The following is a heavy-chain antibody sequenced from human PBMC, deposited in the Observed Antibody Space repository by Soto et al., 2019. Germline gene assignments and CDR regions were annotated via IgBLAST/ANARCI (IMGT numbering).Heavy chain of an antibody. V-gene: IGHV4-34*01. CDR2: INHSGST. CDR1: GGSFSGYY. CDR3: AGEVGYCSGGSCYSERGDAFDI. Sequence: SETLSLTCAVYGGSFSGYYWSWIRQPPGKGLEWIGEINHSGSTNYNPSLKSRVTISVDTSKNQFSLKLSSVTAADTAVYYCAGEVGYCSGGSCYSERGDAFDIWGQGTMVTVSS. D-gene: IGHD2-15*01. J-gene: IGHJ3*02.